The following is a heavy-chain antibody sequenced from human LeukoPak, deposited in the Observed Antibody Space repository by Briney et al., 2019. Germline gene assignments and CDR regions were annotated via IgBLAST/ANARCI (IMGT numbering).Heavy chain of an antibody. D-gene: IGHD2-2*01. CDR3: ARLQYCSGTSCYWFDP. CDR2: IYHTGST. J-gene: IGHJ5*02. V-gene: IGHV4-30-2*01. CDR1: GGSISSGLYS. Sequence: SETLSLTCDVSGGSISSGLYSWSWLRQPLGKGLEWIGYIYHTGSTYCNPSLKSRVTISVDTSKNQFSLRLSSVTAADTAVYYRARLQYCSGTSCYWFDPWGQGTLVTVSS.